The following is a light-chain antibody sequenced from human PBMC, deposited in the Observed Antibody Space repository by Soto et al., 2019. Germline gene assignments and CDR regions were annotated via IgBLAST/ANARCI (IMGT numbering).Light chain of an antibody. V-gene: IGLV1-51*01. Sequence: QSVLTQPPSVSAAPGQKVTISCSGSGSNIGSNYVCWYQQLPGTAPKLLIYDNXXXPSGIPDRFSGSKSGTSATLGITGLXXXXXXXXYCGTWDTSLSVVAFGGGTKLTVL. CDR3: GTWDTSLSVVA. CDR2: DNX. J-gene: IGLJ2*01. CDR1: GSNIGSNY.